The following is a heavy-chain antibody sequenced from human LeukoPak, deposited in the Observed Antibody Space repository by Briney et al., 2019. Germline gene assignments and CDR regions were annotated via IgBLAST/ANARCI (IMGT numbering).Heavy chain of an antibody. D-gene: IGHD6-13*01. CDR3: ASLQTGIAAAGTWFGPQGFAYYFDY. J-gene: IGHJ4*02. CDR2: ISGSGGST. CDR1: GFTFSSYA. Sequence: GGSLRLSCAPSGFTFSSYAMSWVRQAPGKGLEWVSAISGSGGSTYYADSVKGRFTISRDNSKNTLYLQMNSLRAEDTAVYYCASLQTGIAAAGTWFGPQGFAYYFDYRGQGTLVTVSS. V-gene: IGHV3-23*01.